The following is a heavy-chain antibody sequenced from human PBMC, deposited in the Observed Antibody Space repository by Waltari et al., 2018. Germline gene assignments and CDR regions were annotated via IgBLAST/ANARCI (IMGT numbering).Heavy chain of an antibody. CDR1: GYTLTELS. CDR3: ATDKSPDIAAAPDAFDI. D-gene: IGHD6-13*01. CDR2: FDPEDGET. V-gene: IGHV1-24*01. Sequence: QVQLVQSGAEVQKPGASVKVSCKVSGYTLTELSMHWVRQAPGQGLEWMGGFDPEDGETIYAQKFQGRVTMTEDTSTDTAYMELSSLRSEDTAVYYCATDKSPDIAAAPDAFDIWGQGTMVTVSS. J-gene: IGHJ3*02.